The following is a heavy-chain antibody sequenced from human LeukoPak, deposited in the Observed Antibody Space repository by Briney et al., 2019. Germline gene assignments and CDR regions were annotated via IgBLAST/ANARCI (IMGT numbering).Heavy chain of an antibody. D-gene: IGHD2-21*02. CDR2: IYYSGST. CDR3: ARETEGPHYFDY. CDR1: GGSISSGGYY. V-gene: IGHV4-31*03. J-gene: IGHJ4*02. Sequence: SQTLSLTCTVSGGSISSGGYYWSWIRQHPGKGLEWIGYIYYSGSTYYNPSLKSRVTISVDTSKNQFSLKLSSATAADTAVYYCARETEGPHYFDYWGQGTLVTVSS.